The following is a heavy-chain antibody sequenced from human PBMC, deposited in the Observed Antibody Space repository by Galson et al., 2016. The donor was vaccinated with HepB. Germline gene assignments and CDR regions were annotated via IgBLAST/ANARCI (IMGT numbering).Heavy chain of an antibody. V-gene: IGHV3-15*01. Sequence: SLRLSCAASGFTLSGYAMNWVRQAPGKGREWVGRIKDKLDGGSADYAAPVKGRFTISRDDATDMVFLQMHSLKTEDTAVYYCTTGMTTLTAEYFDFWGQGALVTVAS. CDR1: GFTLSGYA. CDR3: TTGMTTLTAEYFDF. CDR2: IKDKLDGGSA. J-gene: IGHJ4*02. D-gene: IGHD4-11*01.